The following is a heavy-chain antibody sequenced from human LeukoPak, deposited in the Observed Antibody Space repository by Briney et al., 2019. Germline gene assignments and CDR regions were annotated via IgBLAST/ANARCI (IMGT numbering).Heavy chain of an antibody. V-gene: IGHV4-59*08. CDR2: IYYSGST. J-gene: IGHJ5*02. CDR3: ARLIEGYYYDSSGYLWFDP. D-gene: IGHD3-22*01. Sequence: SETLSLTCTVSGGSISSYYWSWIRQPPGKGLEWIGYIYYSGSTNYNPSLKSRVTISVDTSKNQFSLKLSSVAAADTAVYYCARLIEGYYYDSSGYLWFDPWGQGTLVTVSS. CDR1: GGSISSYY.